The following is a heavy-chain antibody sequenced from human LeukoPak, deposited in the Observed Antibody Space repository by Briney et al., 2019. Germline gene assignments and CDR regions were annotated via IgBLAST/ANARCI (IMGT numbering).Heavy chain of an antibody. V-gene: IGHV1-8*03. CDR2: MNPNSGNT. CDR3: ARGLGYDFWSGYEHAFDI. CDR1: GYTFTSYD. Sequence: GASVKVSCKASGYTFTSYDINWVRQATGQGLEWMGWMNPNSGNTGYAQKFQGRVTIIRNTSISTAYMELSSLRSEDTAVYYCARGLGYDFWSGYEHAFDIWGQGTMVTVSS. J-gene: IGHJ3*02. D-gene: IGHD3-3*01.